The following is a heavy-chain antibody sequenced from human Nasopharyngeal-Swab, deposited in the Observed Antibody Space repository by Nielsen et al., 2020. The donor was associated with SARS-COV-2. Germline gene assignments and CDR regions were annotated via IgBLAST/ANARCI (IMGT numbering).Heavy chain of an antibody. D-gene: IGHD6-25*01. CDR3: ARDPRGPDY. CDR2: ISAYNGRT. Sequence: WVRQAPGQGLEWMGWISAYNGRTYYAQKFQGRVTMTTDTSTSTAYMDLRGLRSDDTAVYYCARDPRGPDYWGQGTLVTVSS. V-gene: IGHV1-18*01. J-gene: IGHJ4*02.